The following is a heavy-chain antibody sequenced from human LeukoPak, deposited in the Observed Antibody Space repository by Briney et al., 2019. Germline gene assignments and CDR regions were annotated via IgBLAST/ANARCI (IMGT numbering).Heavy chain of an antibody. D-gene: IGHD6-19*01. CDR1: GFTFSAYS. CDR2: ISSGSPTI. J-gene: IGHJ4*02. V-gene: IGHV3-48*01. Sequence: GGSLRLSCAASGFTFSAYSLNWVRQAPGRGLEWVSYISSGSPTIYYADSVKGRFTISRDNARSSLYLHMNTLRVEDTAVYYCARWCGSGWYDYWGQGVLVTVSS. CDR3: ARWCGSGWYDY.